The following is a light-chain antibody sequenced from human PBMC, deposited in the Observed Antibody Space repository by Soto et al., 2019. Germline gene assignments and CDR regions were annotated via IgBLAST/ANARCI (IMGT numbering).Light chain of an antibody. CDR3: QQRSNWPPIT. J-gene: IGKJ5*01. CDR1: QSVSSDY. CDR2: GAS. Sequence: EIVLTQSPNTLSLSPGERATLSCRASQSVSSDYLVWYQQKPGQAPRLLIYGASSRATGIPDRFSGSGSGTDFTLTISNLEPEDFAVYYCQQRSNWPPITFGQGTRLEIK. V-gene: IGKV3D-20*02.